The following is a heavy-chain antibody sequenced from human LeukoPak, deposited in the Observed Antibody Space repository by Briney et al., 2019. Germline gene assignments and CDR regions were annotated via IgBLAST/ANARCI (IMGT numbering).Heavy chain of an antibody. CDR1: GFTFSSYA. Sequence: PGGSLRLSCAASGFTFSSYAMSWVRQAPGKGLEWVSAISGSGGSTCYADSVKGRFTISRDNSKNTLFLQMNSLRAEDTAVYYCAKRYCTGTSCSYYYYYGMDVWGQGTTVTVSS. J-gene: IGHJ6*02. D-gene: IGHD2-2*01. CDR3: AKRYCTGTSCSYYYYYGMDV. CDR2: ISGSGGST. V-gene: IGHV3-23*01.